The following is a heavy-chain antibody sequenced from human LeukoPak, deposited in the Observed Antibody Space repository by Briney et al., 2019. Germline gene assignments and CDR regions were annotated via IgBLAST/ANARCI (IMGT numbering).Heavy chain of an antibody. CDR2: ISGSGDAT. V-gene: IGHV3-23*01. CDR3: AKATTRGAAPTYYYYGMDV. D-gene: IGHD1-1*01. J-gene: IGHJ6*02. CDR1: GFTFGSFA. Sequence: PGGSLRLSCAASGFTFGSFAMSWVRQAPGKGPEWVSGISGSGDATFYADSVKGRFTISRDNSKNTLYLQMNSLRADDTALYYCAKATTRGAAPTYYYYGMDVWGHGTTVIVSS.